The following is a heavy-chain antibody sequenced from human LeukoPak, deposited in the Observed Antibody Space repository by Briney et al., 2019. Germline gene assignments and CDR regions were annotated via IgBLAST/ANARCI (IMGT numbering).Heavy chain of an antibody. CDR1: GLTVNNNY. Sequence: GGSLRLSCAASGLTVNNNYMNWVRQAPGKGLEWVSALYIGGNTYYADSVRGRFTISRDNSKNTLYLQMNSLGAEDTAINYCMTAAGYNFGQYWGQGTLVTVSS. CDR2: LYIGGNT. D-gene: IGHD5-18*01. CDR3: MTAAGYNFGQY. J-gene: IGHJ4*02. V-gene: IGHV3-53*01.